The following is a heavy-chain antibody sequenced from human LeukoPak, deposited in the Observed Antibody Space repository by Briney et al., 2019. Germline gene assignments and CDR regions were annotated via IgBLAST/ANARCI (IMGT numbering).Heavy chain of an antibody. Sequence: PSETLSLTCTVSGGSVSSGSYYWSWIRQPPGKGLEWIGYIYYSGSTYYNPSLKSRVTISVDTSKNQFSLKLSSVTAADTAVYYCARVAGIAAADYWGQGTLVTVSS. CDR2: IYYSGST. CDR1: GGSVSSGSYY. J-gene: IGHJ4*02. D-gene: IGHD6-13*01. CDR3: ARVAGIAAADY. V-gene: IGHV4-30-4*08.